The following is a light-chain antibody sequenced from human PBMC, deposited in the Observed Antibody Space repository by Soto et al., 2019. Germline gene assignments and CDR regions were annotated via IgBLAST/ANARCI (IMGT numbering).Light chain of an antibody. CDR2: VAS. V-gene: IGKV3D-15*01. Sequence: ILITHSPSPQSVSPGERATLSCRASQSVSSNLAWYQQKPGQAPKLLIYVASTRATGIPDRFSGSGSGTDFTLTISSLQPEDFATYYCQQYYTYPLTFGGGTKVDIK. CDR3: QQYYTYPLT. J-gene: IGKJ4*01. CDR1: QSVSSN.